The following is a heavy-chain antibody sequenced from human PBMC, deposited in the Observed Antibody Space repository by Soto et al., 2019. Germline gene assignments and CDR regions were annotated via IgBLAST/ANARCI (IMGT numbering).Heavy chain of an antibody. CDR1: GFTFSSYA. V-gene: IGHV3-23*01. CDR3: AKYVRGAYAAVYYFDY. J-gene: IGHJ4*02. Sequence: PVGSLRLSCAASGFTFSSYAMSWVRQAPGKGLEWVSAISGSGGSTYYADSVKGRFTISRDNSKNTLYLQMNSLRAEDTAVYYCAKYVRGAYAAVYYFDYWGQGTLVTVSS. CDR2: ISGSGGST. D-gene: IGHD2-2*01.